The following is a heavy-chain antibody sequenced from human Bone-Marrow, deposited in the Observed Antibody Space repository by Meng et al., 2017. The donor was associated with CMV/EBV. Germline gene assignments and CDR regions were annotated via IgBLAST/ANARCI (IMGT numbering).Heavy chain of an antibody. CDR3: ARTAYCGGDCYAVKL. V-gene: IGHV4-59*12. CDR1: GGSISSYY. J-gene: IGHJ3*01. D-gene: IGHD2-21*01. Sequence: GSLRLSCTVSGGSISSYYWSWIRQPPGKGLEWIGYIYYSGSTNYNPSLKSRVTISVDTSKNQFSLKLSSVTAADTAVYYCARTAYCGGDCYAVKLWGQGTMVTVSS. CDR2: IYYSGST.